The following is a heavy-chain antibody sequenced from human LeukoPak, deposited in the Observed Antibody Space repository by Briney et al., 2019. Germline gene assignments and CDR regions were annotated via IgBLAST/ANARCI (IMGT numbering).Heavy chain of an antibody. D-gene: IGHD3-10*01. J-gene: IGHJ4*02. Sequence: SETLSLTCAVYGGSFSGYYWSWIRQPAGKGLEWIGRIYTSGSTNYNPSLKSRVTMSVDTSKNQFSLKLSSVTAADTAVYYCARDPALWFGELLLDYWGQGTLVTVSS. CDR2: IYTSGST. V-gene: IGHV4-4*07. CDR3: ARDPALWFGELLLDY. CDR1: GGSFSGYY.